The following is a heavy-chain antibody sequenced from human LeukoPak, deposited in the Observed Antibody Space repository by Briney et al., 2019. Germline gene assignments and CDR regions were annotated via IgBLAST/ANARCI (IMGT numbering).Heavy chain of an antibody. V-gene: IGHV3-30*02. D-gene: IGHD3-10*01. Sequence: PRGSLRLSCAASGFTFSSYGIHWGRQAPRKGLGWVAFIRYDGSNKYYADSVKGRFTISRDNSKTTLYLQMNSLRAEDTAVYYCAKRYYGSGRHSFDYWGQGTLVTVSS. J-gene: IGHJ4*02. CDR1: GFTFSSYG. CDR3: AKRYYGSGRHSFDY. CDR2: IRYDGSNK.